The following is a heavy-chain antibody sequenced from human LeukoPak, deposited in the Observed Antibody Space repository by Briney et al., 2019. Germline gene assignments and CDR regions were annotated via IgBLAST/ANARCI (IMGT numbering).Heavy chain of an antibody. V-gene: IGHV3-48*04. CDR3: VRDHWRNGFNDAFDI. Sequence: GGSLRLSCAASGFILSNYSMNWVRQAPGKGLEWISYISSSSYTIYYADSLKGRFTISRDNAKNSLYLQMNSLRAEDTAVYYCVRDHWRNGFNDAFDIWGQGTMVTVSS. CDR1: GFILSNYS. D-gene: IGHD5-24*01. J-gene: IGHJ3*02. CDR2: ISSSSYTI.